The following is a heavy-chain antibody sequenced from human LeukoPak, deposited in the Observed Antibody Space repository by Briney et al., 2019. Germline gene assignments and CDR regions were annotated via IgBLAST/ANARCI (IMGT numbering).Heavy chain of an antibody. CDR3: ARARRGNGYYI. CDR2: INPSGGST. CDR1: GYTFTSYY. V-gene: IGHV1-46*01. Sequence: ASVKVSCKASGYTFTSYYMHWVRQASGQGLEWMGIINPSGGSTSCAQKFQGRVTMTRDTSTSTVYMELSSLRSEDTAVYYCARARRGNGYYIWGQGTLVTVSS. D-gene: IGHD3-22*01. J-gene: IGHJ4*02.